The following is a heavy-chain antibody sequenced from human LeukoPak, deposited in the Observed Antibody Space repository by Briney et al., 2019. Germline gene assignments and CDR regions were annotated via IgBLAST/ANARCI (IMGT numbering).Heavy chain of an antibody. CDR3: AKGGSVGVGTSYYFDY. V-gene: IGHV3-23*01. CDR1: GFTFTSYA. D-gene: IGHD1-26*01. J-gene: IGHJ4*02. Sequence: GGSLRLSCAASGFTFTSYAMSWVRQAPGKGLEWASVISGGGGSSYYADSVKGRFTISRDNSKNTLYLQMNSLRAEDTAVYYCAKGGSVGVGTSYYFDYWGQGTLVTVSS. CDR2: ISGGGGSS.